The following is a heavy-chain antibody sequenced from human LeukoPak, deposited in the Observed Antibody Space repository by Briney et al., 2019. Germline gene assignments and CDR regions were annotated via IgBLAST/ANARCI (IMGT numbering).Heavy chain of an antibody. CDR2: INPNPSGGST. Sequence: ASVKVSCKASGYTFTSYYMHWVRQAPGQGLEWVAIINPNPSGGSTSYAQKFQGRVTMTRDRSISTAYMELNRLTSDDTAVYYCARASFWESPINWFAPWGQGTLVTVSS. J-gene: IGHJ5*02. D-gene: IGHD3-16*01. V-gene: IGHV1-46*01. CDR1: GYTFTSYY. CDR3: ARASFWESPINWFAP.